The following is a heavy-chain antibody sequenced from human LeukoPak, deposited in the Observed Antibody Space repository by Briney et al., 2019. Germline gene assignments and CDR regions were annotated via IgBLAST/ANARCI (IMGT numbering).Heavy chain of an antibody. J-gene: IGHJ6*02. D-gene: IGHD6-13*01. CDR2: IIPIFGTA. V-gene: IGHV1-69*05. Sequence: ASVKVSCKASGGTFSSYAISWVRQAPGQGLEWMGGIIPIFGTANYAQKFQGRVTITRDTSASTAYMELSSLRSEDTAVYYCARVNLPGSSWYQTHYYYYGMDVWGQGTTVTVSS. CDR1: GGTFSSYA. CDR3: ARVNLPGSSWYQTHYYYYGMDV.